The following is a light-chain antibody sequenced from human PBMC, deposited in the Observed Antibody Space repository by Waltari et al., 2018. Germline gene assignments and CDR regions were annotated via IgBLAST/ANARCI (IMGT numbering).Light chain of an antibody. CDR2: DVS. Sequence: QSALPQPASVSGCPGQSIPMSCTGTSCDIGSQKYVSWYQQHPGKAPKLMIYDVSERPSGVSNRFSGSKSVNTASLTISGLQADDEADYYCCAYTGSVWVFGGGTKLTVL. J-gene: IGLJ3*02. CDR3: CAYTGSVWV. V-gene: IGLV2-14*03. CDR1: SCDIGSQKY.